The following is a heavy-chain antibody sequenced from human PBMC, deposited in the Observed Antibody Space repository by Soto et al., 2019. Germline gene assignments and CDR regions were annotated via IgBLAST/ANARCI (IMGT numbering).Heavy chain of an antibody. J-gene: IGHJ5*02. CDR1: GGSIISSSYY. D-gene: IGHD3-10*01. V-gene: IGHV4-39*01. CDR2: IYYSGST. Sequence: SETLSLTCTVSGGSIISSSYYCGWIRQPPGKGLEWIGSIYYSGSTYYNPSLKSRVTISVDTSKNQFSLKLSSVTAADTAVYYCARHDAYGSGSYNWFDPWGQGTRVTVSP. CDR3: ARHDAYGSGSYNWFDP.